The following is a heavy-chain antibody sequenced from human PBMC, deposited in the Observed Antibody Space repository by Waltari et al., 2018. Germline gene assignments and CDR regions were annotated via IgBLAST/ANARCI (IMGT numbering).Heavy chain of an antibody. J-gene: IGHJ3*02. CDR3: ARTVFITGTTLDAFDI. D-gene: IGHD1-7*01. CDR1: GGSISSSSYY. Sequence: QLQLQESGPGLVKPSETLSLTCTVSGGSISSSSYYWGWIRQPPGKGLEWIGSIYYSGSTYYNPSLKSRVTISVDTSKNQFSLKLSSVTAADTAVYYCARTVFITGTTLDAFDIWGQGTMVTVSS. V-gene: IGHV4-39*07. CDR2: IYYSGST.